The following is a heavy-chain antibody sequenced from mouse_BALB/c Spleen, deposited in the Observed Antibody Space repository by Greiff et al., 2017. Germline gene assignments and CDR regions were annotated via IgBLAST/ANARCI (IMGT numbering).Heavy chain of an antibody. V-gene: IGHV1-7*01. CDR2: INPSTGYT. J-gene: IGHJ4*01. Sequence: QVQLQQSGAELAKPGASVKMSCKASGYTFTSYWMHWVKQRPGQGLEWIGYINPSTGYTEYNQKFKDKATLTADKSSSTAYMQLSSLTSEDSAVYYCARSAPPDGYYGGYYAMDYWGQGTSVTVSS. CDR1: GYTFTSYW. CDR3: ARSAPPDGYYGGYYAMDY. D-gene: IGHD2-3*01.